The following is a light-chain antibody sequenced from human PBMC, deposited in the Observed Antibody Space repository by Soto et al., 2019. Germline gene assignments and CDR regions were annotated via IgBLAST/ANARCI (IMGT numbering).Light chain of an antibody. V-gene: IGKV1-5*01. J-gene: IGKJ1*01. Sequence: DIQMTPSPSTLSASVGDRVSITCRASQSVDRYLAWYQQKPGKAPHLLIYDASSLESGVPSRFSGSGSGTEFTLTISSLQPDDFTTFYCQQYKDYTWTFGQGTKVEV. CDR1: QSVDRY. CDR3: QQYKDYTWT. CDR2: DAS.